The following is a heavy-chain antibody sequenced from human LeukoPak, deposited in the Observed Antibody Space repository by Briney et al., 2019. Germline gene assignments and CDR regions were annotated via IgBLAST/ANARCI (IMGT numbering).Heavy chain of an antibody. CDR1: GGSISSGSYY. J-gene: IGHJ4*02. D-gene: IGHD6-19*01. CDR3: AREQQWLKDGGFDY. Sequence: PSETLSLTCTVSGGSISSGSYYWSWIRQPAGKGLEWIGRIYTSGSTNYNPSLKSRVTISVDTSKNQFSLKRSSVTAADTAVYYCAREQQWLKDGGFDYWGQGTLVTVSS. CDR2: IYTSGST. V-gene: IGHV4-61*02.